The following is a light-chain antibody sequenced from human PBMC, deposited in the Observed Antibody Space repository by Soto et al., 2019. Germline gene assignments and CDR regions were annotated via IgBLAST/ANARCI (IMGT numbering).Light chain of an antibody. CDR2: GAS. Sequence: EIVMTHSPATLSVSPGERATLSCRASQSVSSNLAWYQQKPGQAPRLLIYGASTRATGIPARFSGSGSGTGLTLTIGGLQSEDFAVDYCQQYNKWAQYTVGQGTKVDIK. CDR3: QQYNKWAQYT. CDR1: QSVSSN. J-gene: IGKJ2*01. V-gene: IGKV3-15*01.